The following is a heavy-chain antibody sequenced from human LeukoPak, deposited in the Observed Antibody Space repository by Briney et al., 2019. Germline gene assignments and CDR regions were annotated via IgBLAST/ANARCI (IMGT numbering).Heavy chain of an antibody. CDR1: GFIFTNYF. CDR3: ATDRGWRTSGYYLYYFEY. D-gene: IGHD3-3*01. CDR2: IKHDGSEK. Sequence: GGSLRLSCAASGFIFTNYFMSWVRQAPGKGLEWVASIKHDGSEKYYVDSVRGRFTISRDNTMNSLYLQMSSPRAEDTAVYYCATDRGWRTSGYYLYYFEYWGQGTLVTFSS. V-gene: IGHV3-7*01. J-gene: IGHJ4*02.